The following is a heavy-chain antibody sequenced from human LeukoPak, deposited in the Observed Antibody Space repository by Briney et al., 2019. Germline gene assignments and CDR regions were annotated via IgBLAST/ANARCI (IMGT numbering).Heavy chain of an antibody. V-gene: IGHV1-18*01. Sequence: ASATVSCKASVYSFNKFGISWVRQAPGQGRGWMGWISGYSGKTDSAQKLQDRVTMTTDNSTSTAYLELRSLRSDDTAVYFCVRVGSAYGDPLEFDLWGQGTLVTVSS. CDR3: VRVGSAYGDPLEFDL. J-gene: IGHJ5*02. D-gene: IGHD2-21*01. CDR1: VYSFNKFG. CDR2: ISGYSGKT.